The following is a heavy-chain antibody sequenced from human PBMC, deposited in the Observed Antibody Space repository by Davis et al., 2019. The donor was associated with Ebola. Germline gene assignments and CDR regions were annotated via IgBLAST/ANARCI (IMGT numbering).Heavy chain of an antibody. CDR3: AKVKYYSTWRGGFDS. Sequence: GESLKISCAASGFVFRNYVMSWVRQAPGKGLEWVSTLGTSADTYYADSVKGRFTISRDSSKNTLYLQMDSLRAEDTAVYYCAKVKYYSTWRGGFDSWGQGTLVTVSS. J-gene: IGHJ4*02. CDR1: GFVFRNYV. V-gene: IGHV3-23*01. CDR2: LGTSADT. D-gene: IGHD6-13*01.